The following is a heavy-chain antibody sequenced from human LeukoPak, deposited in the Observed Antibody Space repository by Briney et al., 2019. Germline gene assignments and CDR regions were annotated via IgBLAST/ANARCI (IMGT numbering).Heavy chain of an antibody. Sequence: SETLSLTCTVSGGSISGSYWSWIRQPPGKGLEWIVYMYNSGSTNYNPSLKSRVTISIDTSKNQFSLKLSSLTAADTAIYYCARGIESYGDYGYWGQGILVTVSS. CDR2: MYNSGST. CDR1: GGSISGSY. D-gene: IGHD4-17*01. J-gene: IGHJ4*02. V-gene: IGHV4-59*01. CDR3: ARGIESYGDYGY.